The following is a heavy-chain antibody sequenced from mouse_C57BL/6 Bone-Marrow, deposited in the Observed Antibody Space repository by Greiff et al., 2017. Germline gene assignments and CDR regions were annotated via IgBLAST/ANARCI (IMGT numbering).Heavy chain of an antibody. CDR2: ICTGGGT. V-gene: IGHV2-9-1*01. CDR3: ARCSSQSLYYYAMDY. CDR1: GFSLTSYA. D-gene: IGHD1-1*01. Sequence: VHLVESGPGLVAPSQSLSITCTVSGFSLTSYAISWVRQPPGKGLEWLGVICTGGGTNYNSALKSRLSISKDNSKSIVFFKMNSLQTDDTARYYCARCSSQSLYYYAMDYWGQGTSVTVSS. J-gene: IGHJ4*01.